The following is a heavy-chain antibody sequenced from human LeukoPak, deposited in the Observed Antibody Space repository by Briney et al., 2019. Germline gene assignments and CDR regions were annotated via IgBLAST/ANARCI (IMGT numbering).Heavy chain of an antibody. D-gene: IGHD3-22*01. CDR3: ARGITMIVVVIGPFDY. Sequence: GGTLRLSCAASGFTFSSHGMNWVRQAPGKGLEWVSGIIPSGHTTYYADSVRGRFTISRDNSRNTLYLQMNSLRAEDTAVYYCARGITMIVVVIGPFDYWGQGTLVTVSS. V-gene: IGHV3-23*01. J-gene: IGHJ4*02. CDR2: IIPSGHTT. CDR1: GFTFSSHG.